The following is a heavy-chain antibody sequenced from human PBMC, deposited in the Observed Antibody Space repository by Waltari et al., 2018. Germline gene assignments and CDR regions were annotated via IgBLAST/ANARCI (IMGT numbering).Heavy chain of an antibody. CDR1: GFSLNSVKMG. Sequence: QVTLKESGPVLVKPNETLTLTCTFSGFSLNSVKMGVTWIRQPPGKALEWLPHIFSNDETSYSTSLKHRLSISEDTSKSQVVLTLTDMDPADTATYFCARIGSGFYYFFDFWGPGILFSVSS. V-gene: IGHV2-26*01. D-gene: IGHD3-22*01. J-gene: IGHJ4*02. CDR2: IFSNDET. CDR3: ARIGSGFYYFFDF.